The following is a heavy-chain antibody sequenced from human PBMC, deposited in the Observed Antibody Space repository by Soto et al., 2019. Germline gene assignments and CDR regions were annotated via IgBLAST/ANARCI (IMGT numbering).Heavy chain of an antibody. V-gene: IGHV1-69*13. CDR2: IIPIFGTA. D-gene: IGHD3-10*01. CDR1: GGTFSSYA. Sequence: ASVKVSCKASGGTFSSYAISWVRQAPGQGLEWMGGIIPIFGTANYAQKFQGRVTITADESTSTAYMELSSLRSEDTAVYYCAREVYITMVRGTWLDPWGQGTLVTVSS. J-gene: IGHJ5*02. CDR3: AREVYITMVRGTWLDP.